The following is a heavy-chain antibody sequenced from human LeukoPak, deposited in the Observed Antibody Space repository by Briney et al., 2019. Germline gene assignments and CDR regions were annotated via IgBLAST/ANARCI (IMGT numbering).Heavy chain of an antibody. CDR3: AKGGQQLLNDWFDP. D-gene: IGHD6-13*01. CDR1: GFTFDDYA. J-gene: IGHJ5*02. V-gene: IGHV3-9*03. Sequence: GGSLRLSCAASGFTFDDYAMHWVRQAPGKGLEWVSGISWNSDNVDYADSVKGRFTISRDNAKNSLYLQTNSLRTEDMALYYCAKGGQQLLNDWFDPWGQGTLVTVSS. CDR2: ISWNSDNV.